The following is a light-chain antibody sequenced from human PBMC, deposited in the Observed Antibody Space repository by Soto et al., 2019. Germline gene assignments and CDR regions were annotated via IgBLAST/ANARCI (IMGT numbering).Light chain of an antibody. CDR2: DTS. CDR3: QPYNNWPLT. CDR1: QGIGDT. V-gene: IGKV3-15*01. J-gene: IGKJ4*01. Sequence: EIVLTQSPVTLSLSPGERATLSCRASQGIGDTLAWYQHKPGQTPRLLIYDTSTRATGVPTRFSGSRSGAESTLTINSLQSEDFAVYYCQPYNNWPLTFGGGTKVDIK.